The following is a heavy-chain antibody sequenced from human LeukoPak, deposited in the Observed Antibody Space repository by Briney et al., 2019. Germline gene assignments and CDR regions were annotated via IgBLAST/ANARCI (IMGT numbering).Heavy chain of an antibody. D-gene: IGHD5-24*01. V-gene: IGHV4-34*01. CDR1: GGSFSGYY. CDR3: ASYGYNPDAFDI. Sequence: PSETLSLTCAVYGGSFSGYYWSWIRQPPGKGLEWIGEINHSGSTNYNPSLKSRVTISVDTSKNQFSLKLSSVTAADTAVYYCASYGYNPDAFDIWGQGTMVTVSS. J-gene: IGHJ3*02. CDR2: INHSGST.